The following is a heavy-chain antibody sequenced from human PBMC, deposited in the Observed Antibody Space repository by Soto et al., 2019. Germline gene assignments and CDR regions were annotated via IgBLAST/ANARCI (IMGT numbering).Heavy chain of an antibody. CDR2: IKSKTDGGTT. Sequence: GGSLRLSCAASGFTFSNAWMNWVRQAPGKGLEWVGRIKSKTDGGTTDYAAPVKGRFTISRDDSKNTLYLQMNSLKTEDTAVYYCTTTGGGLWFGESHLIYYYYGMDVWGQGTTVPVSS. V-gene: IGHV3-15*07. CDR1: GFTFSNAW. CDR3: TTTGGGLWFGESHLIYYYYGMDV. D-gene: IGHD3-10*01. J-gene: IGHJ6*02.